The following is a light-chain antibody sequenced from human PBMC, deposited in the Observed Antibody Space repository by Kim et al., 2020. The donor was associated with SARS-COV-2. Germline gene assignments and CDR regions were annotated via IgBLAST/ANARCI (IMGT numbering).Light chain of an antibody. Sequence: SPGARATLSRTARPSVSSSYLSSYQQKPGQAPSLLIYDESSRATTITDRCSGSRSGTTFTITISSLEPEEYAVYYCQQYGSSPRTFGQGTKVDIK. J-gene: IGKJ1*01. CDR3: QQYGSSPRT. CDR1: PSVSSSY. CDR2: DES. V-gene: IGKV3-20*01.